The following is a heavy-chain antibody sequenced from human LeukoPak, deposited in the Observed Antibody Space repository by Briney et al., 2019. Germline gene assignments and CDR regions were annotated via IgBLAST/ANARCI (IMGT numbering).Heavy chain of an antibody. D-gene: IGHD2-15*01. CDR1: GFRFSDHY. V-gene: IGHV3-11*04. CDR3: ARGSGPLFYLDY. J-gene: IGHJ4*02. CDR2: ISSPGTTI. Sequence: PGGSLRLSCAASGFRFSDHYTNWIRQAPGKGLEWISHISSPGTTISYADSVKGRFTVSRDNAKNSLYLEMNSLRADDTAVYYCARGSGPLFYLDYWGQGTLVTVSS.